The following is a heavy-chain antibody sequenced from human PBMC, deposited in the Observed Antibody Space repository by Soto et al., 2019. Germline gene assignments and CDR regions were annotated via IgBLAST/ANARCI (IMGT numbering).Heavy chain of an antibody. J-gene: IGHJ6*02. CDR1: GGSFSGYY. V-gene: IGHV4-34*01. CDR3: ARGLVAAAGRYYYYYYGMDV. CDR2: INHSGST. Sequence: SETLSLTCAVYGGSFSGYYWSWIRQPPGKGLEWIGEINHSGSTNYNPSLKSRVTISVDTSKNQFSLKLSSVTAADTAVYYCARGLVAAAGRYYYYYYGMDVWGQGTTVTV. D-gene: IGHD6-13*01.